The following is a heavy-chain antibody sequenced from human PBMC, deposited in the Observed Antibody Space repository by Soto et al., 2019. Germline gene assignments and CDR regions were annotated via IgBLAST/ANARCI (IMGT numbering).Heavy chain of an antibody. D-gene: IGHD6-19*01. CDR3: ARDVFDVAVAGTGDAFDI. V-gene: IGHV3-21*01. J-gene: IGHJ3*02. CDR1: GFTFSSYS. CDR2: ISSSSSYI. Sequence: GGSLRLSCAASGFTFSSYSMNWVRQAPGKGLEWVSSISSSSSYIYYADSVKGRFTISRDNAKNSLYLQMNSLRAEDTAVYYCARDVFDVAVAGTGDAFDIRGQGTMVTVSS.